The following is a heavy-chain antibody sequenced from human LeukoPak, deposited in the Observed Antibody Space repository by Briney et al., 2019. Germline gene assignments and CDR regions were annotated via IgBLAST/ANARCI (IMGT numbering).Heavy chain of an antibody. CDR2: IIPIFGTA. CDR3: ARRSDSSGYYLSDAFDI. D-gene: IGHD3-22*01. V-gene: IGHV1-69*05. J-gene: IGHJ3*02. Sequence: GASVKVSCKASGGTFSSYAISWVRQAPGPGLEWMGGIIPIFGTANYAQKFQGRVTITTDESTSTAYMELSSLRSEDTAVYYCARRSDSSGYYLSDAFDIWGQGTMVTVSS. CDR1: GGTFSSYA.